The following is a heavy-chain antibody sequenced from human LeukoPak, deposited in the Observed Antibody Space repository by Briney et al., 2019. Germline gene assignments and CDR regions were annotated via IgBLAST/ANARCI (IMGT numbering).Heavy chain of an antibody. Sequence: ASVKVSCKVSGYTLTELSMHWVRQAPGKGLEWMGGFDPEDGETIYAQKFQGRVTITADESTSTAYMELSSLRSEDTAVYYCATSPGIAAPSGYYFDHWGQGTLVTVSS. CDR1: GYTLTELS. J-gene: IGHJ4*02. CDR3: ATSPGIAAPSGYYFDH. V-gene: IGHV1-24*01. CDR2: FDPEDGET. D-gene: IGHD6-13*01.